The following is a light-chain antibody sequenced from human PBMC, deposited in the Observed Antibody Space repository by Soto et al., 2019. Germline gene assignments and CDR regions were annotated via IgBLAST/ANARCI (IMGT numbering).Light chain of an antibody. CDR1: QSLLHSSGYNY. CDR3: MQALQTPRT. V-gene: IGKV2-28*01. J-gene: IGKJ1*01. Sequence: DIVMTQSPLSLPVTPGEPASISCRSSQSLLHSSGYNYLDWYLQKPGQSPQLLIYLGSNRASGVPYRFSGSGSGTDFTLKISRVEADDVGVYYCMQALQTPRTFGQGTKVEIK. CDR2: LGS.